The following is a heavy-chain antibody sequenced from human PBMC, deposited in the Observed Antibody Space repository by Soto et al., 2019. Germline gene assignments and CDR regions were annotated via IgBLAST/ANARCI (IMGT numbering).Heavy chain of an antibody. CDR2: ISGSGGST. CDR3: AKDHGGVGRDGYSGFDY. J-gene: IGHJ4*02. D-gene: IGHD4-4*01. Sequence: GGSLRLSCAASGFTFSSYAMSWVRQAPGKGLEWVSAISGSGGSTYYADSVKGRFTISRDNSKNTLYLQMNSLRAEDTAVYYCAKDHGGVGRDGYSGFDYWGRGTLVTVSS. CDR1: GFTFSSYA. V-gene: IGHV3-23*01.